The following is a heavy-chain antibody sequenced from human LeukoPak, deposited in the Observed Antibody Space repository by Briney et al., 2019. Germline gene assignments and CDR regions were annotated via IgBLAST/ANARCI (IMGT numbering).Heavy chain of an antibody. D-gene: IGHD3-10*01. CDR3: ARDRYGSGSYYFDY. J-gene: IGHJ4*02. V-gene: IGHV4-39*07. CDR1: GGSISDIINY. CDR2: IYYSGST. Sequence: SETLSLTCTVSGGSISDIINYWGWIRQPPGKGLEWIGSIYYSGSTSYNPSLKSRVTISVDTSKNQFFLKLSSVTAADTAVYYCARDRYGSGSYYFDYWGQGTLVTVSS.